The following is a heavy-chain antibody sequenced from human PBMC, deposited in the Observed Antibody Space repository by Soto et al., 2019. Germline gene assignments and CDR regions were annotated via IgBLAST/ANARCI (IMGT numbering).Heavy chain of an antibody. D-gene: IGHD3-10*01. V-gene: IGHV3-33*01. CDR3: VREMVRGANWFDS. Sequence: QVQLVESGGGVVQPGRSLRLSCAASGFTFSPYGMHWVRQAPGKGLEWVAVIWYDGSKKYYADSVKGRFTITRDNSKNTLYLQMNSLRAKATAVYSCVREMVRGANWFDSWGQGTLVTVSS. CDR1: GFTFSPYG. CDR2: IWYDGSKK. J-gene: IGHJ5*01.